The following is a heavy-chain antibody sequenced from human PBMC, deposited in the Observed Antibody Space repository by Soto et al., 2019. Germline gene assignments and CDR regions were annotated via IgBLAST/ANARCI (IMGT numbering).Heavy chain of an antibody. CDR1: GDSVPTNSAT. J-gene: IGHJ5*01. CDR3: ARLIGNSWLDS. Sequence: PSQTLSLTRAISGDSVPTNSATWAWIRQSPSRGLEWLGRTSYRSKWYNDYAVSVKGRITINPDTSNNQLSLQLNSVTPDDTAVYYCARLIGNSWLDSWGQGTLVTGTS. D-gene: IGHD2-8*01. CDR2: TSYRSKWYN. V-gene: IGHV6-1*01.